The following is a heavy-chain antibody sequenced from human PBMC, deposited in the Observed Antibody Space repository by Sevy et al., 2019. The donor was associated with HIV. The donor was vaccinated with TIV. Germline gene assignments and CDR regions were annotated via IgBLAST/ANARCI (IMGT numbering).Heavy chain of an antibody. D-gene: IGHD6-13*01. CDR2: IKQDGSEK. J-gene: IGHJ4*02. CDR3: ARAIGAAESY. V-gene: IGHV3-7*01. CDR1: GFSFSNYA. Sequence: GGSLRLSCAASGFSFSNYAMSWVRQAPGKGLEWVANIKQDGSEKYYVDSVKGRFTISRDNAKNSLYLQMNSLRAEDTALYYCARAIGAAESYWGQGTQVTVSS.